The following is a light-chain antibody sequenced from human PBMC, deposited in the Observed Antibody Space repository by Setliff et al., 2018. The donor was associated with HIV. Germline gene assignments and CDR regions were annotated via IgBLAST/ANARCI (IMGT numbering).Light chain of an antibody. CDR1: SSDIGTYNY. J-gene: IGLJ2*01. V-gene: IGLV2-11*01. CDR3: CSYAGSVL. CDR2: DVT. Sequence: ALTQPRSVSGSPGQSVTFTCTGSSSDIGTYNYVSWYQQYPGKAPRLMIFDVTRRPSGVPDRFSGSKSGNTASLTISGLQAEDEADYYCCSYAGSVLFGGGTKVTVL.